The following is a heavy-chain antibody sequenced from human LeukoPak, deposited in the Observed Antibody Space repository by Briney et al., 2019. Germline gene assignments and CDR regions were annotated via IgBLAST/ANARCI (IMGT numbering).Heavy chain of an antibody. CDR2: IYHSGIT. J-gene: IGHJ4*02. V-gene: IGHV4-4*02. D-gene: IGHD6-19*01. CDR1: GGSISSNNW. CDR3: GRLMAGLD. Sequence: SGTLSLTCAVSGGSISSNNWWSWVRQPPGKGLEWIGDIYHSGITNYSPSLKSRVTISVDKSKNQFFLKLNSVTAADTAVYYCGRLMAGLDWGQGTLVTVSS.